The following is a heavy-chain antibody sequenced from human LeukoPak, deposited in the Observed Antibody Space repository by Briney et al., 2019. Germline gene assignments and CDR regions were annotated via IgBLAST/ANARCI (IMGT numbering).Heavy chain of an antibody. Sequence: GGCLRLSCAASGFTFSSYAMSWVRQAPGKGLEWVSAISGSGGSTYYADSVKGRFTISRDNSKNTLYLQMNSLRAEDTAVYYCAKSAEKVIAIRYNWFDPWGQGTLVTVSS. D-gene: IGHD2-21*01. V-gene: IGHV3-23*01. J-gene: IGHJ5*02. CDR3: AKSAEKVIAIRYNWFDP. CDR2: ISGSGGST. CDR1: GFTFSSYA.